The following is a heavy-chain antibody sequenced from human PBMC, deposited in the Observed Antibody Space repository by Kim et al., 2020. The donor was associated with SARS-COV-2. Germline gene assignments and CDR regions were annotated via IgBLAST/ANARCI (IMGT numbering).Heavy chain of an antibody. CDR2: ICNDGSNK. Sequence: GGSLRLSCAASGFTFSSYGMHWVRQAPGKGLEWVSAICNDGSNKYYADSVKGRFTISRDNSKNTLYLQMNSLRAEDTAVYYCARDLSLYSRGLAYWGQGT. CDR1: GFTFSSYG. D-gene: IGHD6-13*01. J-gene: IGHJ1*01. V-gene: IGHV3-33*01. CDR3: ARDLSLYSRGLAY.